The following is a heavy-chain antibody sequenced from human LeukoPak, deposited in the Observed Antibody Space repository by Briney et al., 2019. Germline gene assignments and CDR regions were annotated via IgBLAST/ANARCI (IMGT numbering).Heavy chain of an antibody. CDR1: GFTFSSHA. V-gene: IGHV3-23*01. CDR3: AKGRAAAGQGPVPFYYYYYYMDV. D-gene: IGHD6-13*01. CDR2: ISGSGGST. J-gene: IGHJ6*03. Sequence: GGSLRLSCAGSGFTFSSHAMSWVRQAPGKGLEWVSAISGSGGSTYYADSVKGRFTISRDNSKNTLYLQMNSLRAEDTAVYYCAKGRAAAGQGPVPFYYYYYYMDVWGKGTTVTVSS.